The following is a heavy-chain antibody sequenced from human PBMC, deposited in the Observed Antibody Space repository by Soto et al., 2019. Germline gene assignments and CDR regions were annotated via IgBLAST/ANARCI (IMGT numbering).Heavy chain of an antibody. J-gene: IGHJ6*03. CDR1: GFTFSNAW. CDR2: IKSKTDGGTT. V-gene: IGHV3-15*01. Sequence: GGSLRLSCAASGFTFSNAWMSWVRQAPGKGLEWVGRIKSKTDGGTTDYAAPVKGRFTNSKDDSKNTLYLQMNSLKTEDTAVYYCTTEWTGSLPYYYYYMDVWGKGTTVTVSS. CDR3: TTEWTGSLPYYYYYMDV. D-gene: IGHD3-10*01.